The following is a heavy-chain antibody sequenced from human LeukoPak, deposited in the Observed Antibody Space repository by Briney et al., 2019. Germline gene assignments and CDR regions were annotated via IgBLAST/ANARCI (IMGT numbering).Heavy chain of an antibody. CDR1: GGTFISYA. D-gene: IGHD2-15*01. V-gene: IGHV1-69*04. Sequence: GASVKVSCKASGGTFISYAISWVRQAPGQGLEWMGWIIPISGIANYAQKFQGRVTITADKSTSTAYMELSSLSSEDTAVYYCARIQVVVVAAPGCYFAYPGEGAPVTVSS. CDR3: ARIQVVVVAAPGCYFAY. J-gene: IGHJ4*02. CDR2: IIPISGIA.